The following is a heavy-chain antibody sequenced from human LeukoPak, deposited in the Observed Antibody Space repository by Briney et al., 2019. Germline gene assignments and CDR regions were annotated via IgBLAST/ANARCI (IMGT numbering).Heavy chain of an antibody. CDR1: GFTFSGSA. CDR2: IRSKANSYAT. V-gene: IGHV3-73*01. J-gene: IGHJ6*04. Sequence: PGGSLRLSCAASGFTFSGSAMHWVRQASGKGLEWVGRIRSKANSYATAYAASVKGRFTISRDDSKNTAYLQMNSLKTEDTAVYYCTSPEYYCGSGSYSYYYYYGMDVWGKGTTVTVSS. D-gene: IGHD3-10*01. CDR3: TSPEYYCGSGSYSYYYYYGMDV.